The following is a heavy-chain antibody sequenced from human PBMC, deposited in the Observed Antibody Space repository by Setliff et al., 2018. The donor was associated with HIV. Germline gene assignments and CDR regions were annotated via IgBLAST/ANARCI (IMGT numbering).Heavy chain of an antibody. CDR1: GFTFTDYY. J-gene: IGHJ5*02. CDR2: ISSTGAYT. V-gene: IGHV3-11*06. D-gene: IGHD3-3*01. Sequence: PGGSLRLSCAASGFTFTDYYMSWVRQAPGKGLEWLASISSTGAYTHYADSLKGRLTISRDNAKKSVWLQMNSLRAEDTAVYYCAKAKTTFGAVITSGWFDPWGQGTLVTVSS. CDR3: AKAKTTFGAVITSGWFDP.